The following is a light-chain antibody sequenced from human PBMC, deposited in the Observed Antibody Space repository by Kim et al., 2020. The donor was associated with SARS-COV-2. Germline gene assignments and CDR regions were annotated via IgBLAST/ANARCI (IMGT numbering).Light chain of an antibody. CDR1: QSLLHSNGYNY. J-gene: IGKJ2*01. Sequence: DIVTTQSPLSLPVTPGEPASISCRTSQSLLHSNGYNYLDWYLQKPGQSPQLLIYLGSNRASGVPDRFSGSASGTNFTLEISRVEAEDVGVYYCMQTLQTPAVGQGTKLEI. V-gene: IGKV2-28*01. CDR3: MQTLQTPA. CDR2: LGS.